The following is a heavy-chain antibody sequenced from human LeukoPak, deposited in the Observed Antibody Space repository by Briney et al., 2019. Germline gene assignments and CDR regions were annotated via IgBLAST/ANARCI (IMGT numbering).Heavy chain of an antibody. J-gene: IGHJ5*02. D-gene: IGHD3-10*01. V-gene: IGHV4-34*01. CDR1: GGSFSGYY. Sequence: SETLSLTCAVYGGSFSGYYWSWIRQPPGKGLEWIGEINHSGSTNYNPSLKSRVTISVDTSKNQFSLKLSSVTAADTAVYYCARHLWITMVRVKRWFDPWGQGTLVTVSS. CDR2: INHSGST. CDR3: ARHLWITMVRVKRWFDP.